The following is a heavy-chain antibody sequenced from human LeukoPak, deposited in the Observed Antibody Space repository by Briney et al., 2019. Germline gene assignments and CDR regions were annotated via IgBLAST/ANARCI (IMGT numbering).Heavy chain of an antibody. D-gene: IGHD2-15*01. J-gene: IGHJ1*01. CDR2: ISYDGSNK. V-gene: IGHV3-30*03. CDR1: GFTFSSYG. Sequence: GGSLRLSCAASGFTFSSYGMHWVRQAPGKGLEWVAVISYDGSNKYYADSVKGRFTISRDNSKNTLYLQMNSLRAEDTAVYYCASSGCSGGSCYSEYFQRWGQGTLVTVSS. CDR3: ASSGCSGGSCYSEYFQR.